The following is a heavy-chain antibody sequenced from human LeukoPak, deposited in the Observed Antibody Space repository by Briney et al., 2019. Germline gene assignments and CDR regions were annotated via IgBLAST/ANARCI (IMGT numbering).Heavy chain of an antibody. CDR2: IRSSGTTT. Sequence: GGSLRLSCAASGFTFTTYDMNWVRQAPGRGLEWLSYIRSSGTTTYYTASVKGRFTVSRDNAKNLLFLQMNSLRAEDTAVYYCARMNYVSTGWGAPFDYWGQGTLVTVSS. V-gene: IGHV3-48*04. J-gene: IGHJ4*02. CDR1: GFTFTTYD. CDR3: ARMNYVSTGWGAPFDY. D-gene: IGHD1-7*01.